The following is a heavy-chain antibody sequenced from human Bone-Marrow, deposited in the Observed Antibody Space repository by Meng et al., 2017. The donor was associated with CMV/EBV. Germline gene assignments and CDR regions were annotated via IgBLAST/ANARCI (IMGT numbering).Heavy chain of an antibody. CDR1: GGTFSSYA. CDR2: IIPIFGTA. V-gene: IGHV1-69*05. CDR3: ASSGNPPPLYYYYGMDV. Sequence: SVKVSCKASGGTFSSYAISWVRQAPGQGLEWMGGIIPIFGTANYAQKFQGRVTITTDESTSTAYMELSSLRSEDTAVYYCASSGNPPPLYYYYGMDVWGQGNTVTV. J-gene: IGHJ6*02. D-gene: IGHD1-26*01.